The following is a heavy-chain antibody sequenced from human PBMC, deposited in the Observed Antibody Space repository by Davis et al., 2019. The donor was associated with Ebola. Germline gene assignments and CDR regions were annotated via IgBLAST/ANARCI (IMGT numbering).Heavy chain of an antibody. CDR3: ARDRSQRWIYWYFDL. CDR2: INPNSGAT. J-gene: IGHJ2*01. Sequence: ASVKVSCKASGYTFTGYYLHWVRQAPGQGLEWMGRINPNSGATNYAQKFQGRVTMTRDTSISTAYMELSRLRSDDTAVYYCARDRSQRWIYWYFDLWGRGTLVTVSS. D-gene: IGHD4-23*01. V-gene: IGHV1-2*06. CDR1: GYTFTGYY.